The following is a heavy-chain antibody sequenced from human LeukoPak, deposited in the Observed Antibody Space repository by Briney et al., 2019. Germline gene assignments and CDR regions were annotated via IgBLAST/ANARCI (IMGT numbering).Heavy chain of an antibody. Sequence: PSETLSLTCTVSGGPISSYYWSWIRQPPGKGLEWIGYIYYSGSTNYNPSLKSRVTISVDTSKNQFSLKLSSVTAADTAVYYCARVTRSGSYYYYYGMDVWGQGTTVTVSS. CDR1: GGPISSYY. J-gene: IGHJ6*02. V-gene: IGHV4-59*01. D-gene: IGHD1-26*01. CDR2: IYYSGST. CDR3: ARVTRSGSYYYYYGMDV.